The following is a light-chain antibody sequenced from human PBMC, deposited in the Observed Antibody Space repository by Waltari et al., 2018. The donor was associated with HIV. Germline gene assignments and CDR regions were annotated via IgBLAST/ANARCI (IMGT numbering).Light chain of an antibody. CDR2: AAS. J-gene: IGKJ3*01. V-gene: IGKV1-6*01. CDR3: LQDYNHPFT. Sequence: ALQMTQSPSSLSASVGDRITITCRASQGIRNDLGWYQHRPGRAPKLLIYAASRLQGGVPSRFSGSSSGTNFTLTISSLQPEDFATYYCLQDYNHPFTFGPGTKVDIK. CDR1: QGIRND.